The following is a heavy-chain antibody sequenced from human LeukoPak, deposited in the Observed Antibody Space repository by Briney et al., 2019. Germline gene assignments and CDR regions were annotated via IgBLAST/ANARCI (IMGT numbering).Heavy chain of an antibody. CDR2: INHSGST. J-gene: IGHJ4*02. CDR3: ARERTSGWYRGYFDY. Sequence: PSETLSLTCAVYGGSFSGYYWSWIRQPPGKGLEWIGEINHSGSTNYNPSLKSRVTISVDTSKNQYSLKLSSVTAADTAVYYCARERTSGWYRGYFDYWGQGTLVTVSS. CDR1: GGSFSGYY. V-gene: IGHV4-34*01. D-gene: IGHD6-19*01.